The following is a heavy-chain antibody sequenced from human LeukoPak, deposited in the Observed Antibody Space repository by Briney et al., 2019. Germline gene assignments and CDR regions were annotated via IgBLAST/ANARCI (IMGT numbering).Heavy chain of an antibody. CDR1: GYTFTSYG. Sequence: ASVKVSCKASGYTFTSYGISWVRQAPGQGLEWMGWINTNTGNPTYAQGFTGRFVFSLDTSVSTAYLQISSLKAEDTAVYYCARLYYGSGSPPSYYYMDVWGKGTTVTVSS. J-gene: IGHJ6*03. D-gene: IGHD3-10*01. V-gene: IGHV7-4-1*02. CDR3: ARLYYGSGSPPSYYYMDV. CDR2: INTNTGNP.